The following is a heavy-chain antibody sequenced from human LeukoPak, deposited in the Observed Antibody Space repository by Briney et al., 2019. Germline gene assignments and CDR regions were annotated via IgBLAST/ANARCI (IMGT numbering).Heavy chain of an antibody. CDR3: ARWDRGRNSELDY. CDR1: GGTFSSYA. D-gene: IGHD1-26*01. J-gene: IGHJ4*02. CDR2: IIPILGIA. V-gene: IGHV1-69*04. Sequence: SVKVSCKASGGTFSSYAISWVRQAPGQGLEWMGRIIPILGIANYAQKFQGRVTITADKSTSTAYMELRSLRSDDTAVYYCARWDRGRNSELDYWGQGTLVIVSS.